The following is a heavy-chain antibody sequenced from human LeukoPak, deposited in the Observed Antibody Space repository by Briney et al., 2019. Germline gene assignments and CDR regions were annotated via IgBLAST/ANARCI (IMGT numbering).Heavy chain of an antibody. CDR2: IYHSGST. V-gene: IGHV4-38-2*02. D-gene: IGHD1-26*01. J-gene: IGHJ4*02. CDR3: ARDLQHGVVGATPSGY. Sequence: PSETLSVTCTVSGYSISSGYYWGWIRQPPGKGLEWIGSIYHSGSTYYNPSLKSRVTISVDTSKNQFSLKLSSVTAADTAVYYCARDLQHGVVGATPSGYWGQGTLVTVSS. CDR1: GYSISSGYY.